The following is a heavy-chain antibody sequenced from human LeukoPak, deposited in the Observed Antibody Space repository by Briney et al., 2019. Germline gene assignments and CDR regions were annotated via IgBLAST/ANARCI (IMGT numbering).Heavy chain of an antibody. CDR2: IYYSGST. J-gene: IGHJ4*02. V-gene: IGHV4-39*01. CDR1: GGSISSSSYY. CDR3: ARKGNYYGSGSYYYPPSRNINRHKTEKDPFDY. D-gene: IGHD3-10*01. Sequence: PSGTLSLTCTVSGGSISSSSYYWGWIRQPPGKGLEWIGSIYYSGSTYYNPSLKSRVTISVDTSKNQFSLKLSSVTAADTAVYYCARKGNYYGSGSYYYPPSRNINRHKTEKDPFDYWGQGTLVTVSS.